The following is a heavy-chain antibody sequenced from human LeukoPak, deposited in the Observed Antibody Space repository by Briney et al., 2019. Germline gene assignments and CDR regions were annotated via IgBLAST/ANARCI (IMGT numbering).Heavy chain of an antibody. CDR1: GGSFSGYY. J-gene: IGHJ4*02. CDR2: INHSGST. V-gene: IGHV4-34*01. Sequence: PSETLSLTCAVYGGSFSGYYWSWIRQPPGKGLEWIGEINHSGSTNYNPSLESRVTISVDTSKNQFSLKLRSVTAADTAVYYCARGQAAAGYWGQGTLVTVSS. CDR3: ARGQAAAGY. D-gene: IGHD6-13*01.